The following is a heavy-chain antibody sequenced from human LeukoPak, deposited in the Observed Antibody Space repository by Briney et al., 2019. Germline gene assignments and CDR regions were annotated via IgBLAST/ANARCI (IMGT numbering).Heavy chain of an antibody. J-gene: IGHJ3*02. Sequence: GGSLRLSCVASEFTVSTNYMSWVRQAPGKGLQWVSIIHIDGETHYADSVKGRFTMSRDYSKNTVYPQMNSLRSEDTAVYYCARDGLDSSGPVAFDIWGQGTMVTVAS. CDR2: IHIDGET. CDR1: EFTVSTNY. CDR3: ARDGLDSSGPVAFDI. V-gene: IGHV3-66*01. D-gene: IGHD3-22*01.